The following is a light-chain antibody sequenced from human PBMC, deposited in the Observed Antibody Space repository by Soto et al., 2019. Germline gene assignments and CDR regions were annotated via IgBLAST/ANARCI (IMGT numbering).Light chain of an antibody. CDR2: GAS. CDR3: QQYGSSPLFT. V-gene: IGKV3-20*01. CDR1: QSVSSSY. Sequence: EIVLTQSPGTLSLSPGERATLSCRASQSVSSSYLAWYQQKPGQAPRLLIYGASSRATGIPDRFSGSGSGTAFPLTISSLEPEDFAVYYCQQYGSSPLFTFGPGTKVDIK. J-gene: IGKJ3*01.